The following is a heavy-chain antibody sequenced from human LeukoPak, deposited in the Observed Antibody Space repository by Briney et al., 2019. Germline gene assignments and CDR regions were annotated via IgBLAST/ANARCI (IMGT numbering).Heavy chain of an antibody. CDR2: MNPNSGNT. V-gene: IGHV1-8*01. CDR3: ARGQYYDSRGSXAFDI. CDR1: GYTFTSYD. Sequence: ASVKVSCKASGYTFTSYDINWVRQATGQGLEWMGWMNPNSGNTGYAQQFQGRVTMTRDTSMSTGYMELSSLRSDDTAVYYCARGQYYDSRGSXAFDIWGQGTXXTVX. J-gene: IGHJ3*02. D-gene: IGHD3-22*01.